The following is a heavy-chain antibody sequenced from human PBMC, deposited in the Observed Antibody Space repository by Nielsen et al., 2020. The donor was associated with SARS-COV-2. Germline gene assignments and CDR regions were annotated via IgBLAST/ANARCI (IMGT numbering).Heavy chain of an antibody. Sequence: SETLSLTCTVSGGSISSSSYYWGWIRQPPGKGLEWIGSIYYSGSTYYNPSLKSRVTISVDTSKNQFSLKLSSVTAADTAVYYCARGTIAARPGRRYFDLWGRGTLVTVSS. D-gene: IGHD6-6*01. CDR2: IYYSGST. CDR3: ARGTIAARPGRRYFDL. V-gene: IGHV4-39*07. J-gene: IGHJ2*01. CDR1: GGSISSSSYY.